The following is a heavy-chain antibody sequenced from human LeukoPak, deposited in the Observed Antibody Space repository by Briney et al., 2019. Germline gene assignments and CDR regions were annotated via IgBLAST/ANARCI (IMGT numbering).Heavy chain of an antibody. J-gene: IGHJ4*02. CDR3: AKGDNSTWTVDY. CDR2: VSGSGGNT. D-gene: IGHD6-13*01. CDR1: GFTFNSYA. Sequence: GGSLRLSCAASGFTFNSYAMSWVRQAPGKGLEWVSTVSGSGGNTYYADSVKGRFTISRDNSKNTLFLQMNSLRAEDTAVYYCAKGDNSTWTVDYWGQGTLVTVSS. V-gene: IGHV3-23*01.